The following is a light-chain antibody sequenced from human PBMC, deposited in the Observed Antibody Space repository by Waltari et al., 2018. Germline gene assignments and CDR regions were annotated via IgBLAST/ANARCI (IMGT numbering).Light chain of an antibody. CDR3: AAWDDSLNGPS. J-gene: IGLJ3*02. V-gene: IGLV1-36*01. CDR2: YDD. Sequence: SVLTQPPSVSGAPRQRVTISCSGSRSNYGTIFVNWYHQVPGKAPKFLIYYDDLLPSGVSDRFSGSKSGTAASRAISGLQSEDEADYYWAAWDDSLNGPSFGGGTKLTVL. CDR1: RSNYGTIF.